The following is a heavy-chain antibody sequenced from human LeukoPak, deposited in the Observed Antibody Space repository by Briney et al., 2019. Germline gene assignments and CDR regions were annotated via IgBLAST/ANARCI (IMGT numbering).Heavy chain of an antibody. CDR3: ARNRVRYFDSNASL. CDR2: INPNSGGT. Sequence: ASVKVSCKASGYTFTDYYMHWVRQAPGQGLEWMGWINPNSGGTNYAQKFQGRVTMTRDTSISTAYMELSRLRSDDTAVYYCARNRVRYFDSNASLWGQGTLVTVSS. D-gene: IGHD3-9*01. J-gene: IGHJ4*02. V-gene: IGHV1-2*02. CDR1: GYTFTDYY.